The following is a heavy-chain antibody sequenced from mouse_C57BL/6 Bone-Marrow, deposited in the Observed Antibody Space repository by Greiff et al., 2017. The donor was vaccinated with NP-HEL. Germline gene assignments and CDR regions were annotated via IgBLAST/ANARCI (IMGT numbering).Heavy chain of an antibody. Sequence: VQVVESGAELVRPGASVKLSCKASGYTFTDYYINWVKQRPGQGLEWIARIYPGSGNTYYNEKFKGKATLTAEKSSSTAYMQLSSLTSEDSAVYFCASSPDGSSYDYWGQGTTLTVSS. CDR2: IYPGSGNT. D-gene: IGHD1-1*01. V-gene: IGHV1-76*01. CDR3: ASSPDGSSYDY. CDR1: GYTFTDYY. J-gene: IGHJ2*01.